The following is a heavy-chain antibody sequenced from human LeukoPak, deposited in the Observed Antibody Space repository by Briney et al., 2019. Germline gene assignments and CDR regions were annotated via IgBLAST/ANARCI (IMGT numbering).Heavy chain of an antibody. CDR1: GFKFNDYA. J-gene: IGHJ4*02. D-gene: IGHD1-26*01. CDR2: FSWHSVSI. Sequence: GRSLRLSCVASGFKFNDYAMHWVRQAPGKGLEWFSGFSWHSVSIGYADSGKGRFIISRDNAKNSLYLEMNSLRPEDSALYYCAKETKVGENLYYFDYWGRGTLVTVSS. CDR3: AKETKVGENLYYFDY. V-gene: IGHV3-9*01.